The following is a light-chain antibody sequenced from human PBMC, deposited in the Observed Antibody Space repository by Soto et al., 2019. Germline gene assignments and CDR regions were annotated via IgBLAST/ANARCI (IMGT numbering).Light chain of an antibody. J-gene: IGKJ4*01. Sequence: DLQMTQSPSSLSASVGDRVIITCRASQDIRNDLGWYQQMPGKAPKRLIFAASILQSGVPSRFSGSGSGTEFTLTISSLQPGDFATYYCLQYNTHPLTFGGGTKVEI. V-gene: IGKV1-17*01. CDR1: QDIRND. CDR2: AAS. CDR3: LQYNTHPLT.